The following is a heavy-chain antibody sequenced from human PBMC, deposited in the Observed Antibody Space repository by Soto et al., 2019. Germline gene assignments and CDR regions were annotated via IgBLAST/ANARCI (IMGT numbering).Heavy chain of an antibody. J-gene: IGHJ6*02. V-gene: IGHV1-46*01. D-gene: IGHD3-3*01. CDR3: AILRFPGGNQNYYYYGMDV. CDR1: GYTFTSYY. CDR2: INPSGGST. Sequence: QVQLVQSGAEVKKPGASVKVSCKASGYTFTSYYMHWVRQAPGQGLEWMGIINPSGGSTSYAQKFQGRVTMTRDTSTSTVYMELSSLRSEDTAVYYCAILRFPGGNQNYYYYGMDVWGQGTTVTVSS.